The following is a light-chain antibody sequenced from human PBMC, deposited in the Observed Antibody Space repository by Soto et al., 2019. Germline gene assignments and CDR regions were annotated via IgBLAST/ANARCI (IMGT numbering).Light chain of an antibody. V-gene: IGLV2-14*03. CDR2: DVS. J-gene: IGLJ1*01. CDR1: SSDVGSYNR. CDR3: CSYTTTYTYV. Sequence: QSALTQPASVSGSPGQSITISCTGTSSDVGSYNRVSWYRQHPGKAPELIIYDVSHRPSGVSDRFSGSKSGNSASLSISALQPEDEADYYCCSYTTTYTYVFGTGTKLTVL.